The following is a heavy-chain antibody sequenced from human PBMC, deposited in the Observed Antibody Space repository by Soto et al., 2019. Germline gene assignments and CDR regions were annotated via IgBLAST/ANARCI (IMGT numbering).Heavy chain of an antibody. CDR2: ISGSGGST. J-gene: IGHJ4*02. CDR1: GFTFSSYA. V-gene: IGHV3-23*01. CDR3: AKGASYYDFWSGPLETFDY. Sequence: EVQLLESGGGLVQPGGSLRLSCAASGFTFSSYAMSWVRQAPGKGLEWVSAISGSGGSTYYADSVKGRFTISRDNSKNTLYLQMNSLRAEDTAVYYCAKGASYYDFWSGPLETFDYWGQGTLVTVSS. D-gene: IGHD3-3*01.